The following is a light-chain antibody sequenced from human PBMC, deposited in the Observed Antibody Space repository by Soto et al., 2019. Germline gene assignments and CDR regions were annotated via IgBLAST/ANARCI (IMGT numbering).Light chain of an antibody. Sequence: QSVLTQPASVSGSPGQSITISCTGTSSDIGNYNLVSWYQQHPGKAPKLIIYEDSRRPSGVSNRFSGYKSGNTASLTISGLQGEDEGDYYCCSYVGSNWVFGGGTKLTVL. V-gene: IGLV2-23*01. J-gene: IGLJ3*02. CDR3: CSYVGSNWV. CDR1: SSDIGNYNL. CDR2: EDS.